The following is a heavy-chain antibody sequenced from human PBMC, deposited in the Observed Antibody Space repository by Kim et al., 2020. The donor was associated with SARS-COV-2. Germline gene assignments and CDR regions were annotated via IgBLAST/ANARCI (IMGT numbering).Heavy chain of an antibody. CDR2: IKSKTDGGTT. Sequence: GGSLRLSCAASGFTFSNAWMSWVRQAPGKGLEWVGRIKSKTDGGTTDYAAPVKGRFTISRDDSKNTLYLQMNSLKTEDTAVYYCTTDPRHDYGDYVAYWGQGTLVTVSS. J-gene: IGHJ4*02. D-gene: IGHD4-17*01. CDR1: GFTFSNAW. CDR3: TTDPRHDYGDYVAY. V-gene: IGHV3-15*01.